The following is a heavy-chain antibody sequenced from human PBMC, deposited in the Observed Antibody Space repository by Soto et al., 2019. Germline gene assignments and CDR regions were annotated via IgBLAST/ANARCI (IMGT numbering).Heavy chain of an antibody. CDR2: ISYDGSNK. J-gene: IGHJ4*02. D-gene: IGHD3-22*01. V-gene: IGHV3-30*18. CDR1: GLTFSSYG. CDR3: AKEWVYDSSGWSFDY. Sequence: GGSLGLSCAASGLTFSSYGMHWVRQAPGKGLEWVAVISYDGSNKYYADSVKGRFTISRDNSKNTLYLQMNSLRAEDTAVYYCAKEWVYDSSGWSFDYWGQGTLVTVSS.